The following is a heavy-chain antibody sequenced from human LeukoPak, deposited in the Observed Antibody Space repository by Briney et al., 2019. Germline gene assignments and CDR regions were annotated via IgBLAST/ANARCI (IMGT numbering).Heavy chain of an antibody. CDR2: IRSKAYGGTT. V-gene: IGHV3-49*04. Sequence: GGSLRLSCTASGFTFGDYAMSWVRQAPGKGLEWVGFIRSKAYGGTTEYAASVKGRFTISRDDSKSIAYLQMNSLKTEDTAVYYCTRRHYYFDYWGQGTLVTVSS. CDR1: GFTFGDYA. J-gene: IGHJ4*02. CDR3: TRRHYYFDY.